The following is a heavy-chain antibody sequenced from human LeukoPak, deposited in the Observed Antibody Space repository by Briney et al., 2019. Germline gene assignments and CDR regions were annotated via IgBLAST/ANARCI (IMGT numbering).Heavy chain of an antibody. CDR1: GFTFSNYA. D-gene: IGHD2-2*01. J-gene: IGHJ4*02. Sequence: QPGGSLRLSCAASGFTFSNYAMTWVRQAPGKGLEWVSSISTSGESTYYADSVKGRFTISRDNSKNTLYLHMNSLRAEDTAIYYCAKDALRLCSNTSCYLWGQGTLVTVSS. CDR2: ISTSGEST. CDR3: AKDALRLCSNTSCYL. V-gene: IGHV3-23*01.